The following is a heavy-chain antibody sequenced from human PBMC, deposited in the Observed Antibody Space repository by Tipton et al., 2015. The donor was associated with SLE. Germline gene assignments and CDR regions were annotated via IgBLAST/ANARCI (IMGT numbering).Heavy chain of an antibody. J-gene: IGHJ4*02. CDR1: GVSISPNY. D-gene: IGHD2-15*01. CDR3: ARSVLAYRSGAFDF. Sequence: LRLSCTVSGVSISPNYWSWIRQHPGKGLEWIGFINYRGNTYYSPSLNSRVTISLDRSKNQFSLRLISVTAADTAVYYCARSVLAYRSGAFDFWGQGTLVTVSS. V-gene: IGHV4-59*08. CDR2: INYRGNT.